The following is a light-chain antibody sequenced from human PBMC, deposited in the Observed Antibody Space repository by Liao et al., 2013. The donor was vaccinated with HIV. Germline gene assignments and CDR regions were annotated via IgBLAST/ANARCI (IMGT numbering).Light chain of an antibody. V-gene: IGLV3-1*01. Sequence: SYELTQPPSVSVSPGQTANITCSGDKLEDKYVCWYQQKPGQSPVLVMYQDDKRPSGIPERFSGSNSGNAATLTISGTQAMDEADYYCQAWDSSTTVVFGGGTKLTVL. CDR1: KLEDKY. CDR2: QDD. J-gene: IGLJ2*01. CDR3: QAWDSSTTVV.